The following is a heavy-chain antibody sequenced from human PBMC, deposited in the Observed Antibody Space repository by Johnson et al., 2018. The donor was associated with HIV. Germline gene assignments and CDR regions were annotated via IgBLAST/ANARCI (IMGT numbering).Heavy chain of an antibody. CDR2: ISYDGSNK. D-gene: IGHD6-6*01. Sequence: QVQLVESGGGVVRPGGSLRLSCAASGFTFDDYGLSWVRQAPGQGLEWVSVISYDGSNKYYAASVKGRFTIFRDNSKNTLYLQMSSLRTEDTAVYYCAKDLASSSPNDAFDIWGQGTMVTVSS. CDR1: GFTFDDYG. V-gene: IGHV3-30*18. CDR3: AKDLASSSPNDAFDI. J-gene: IGHJ3*02.